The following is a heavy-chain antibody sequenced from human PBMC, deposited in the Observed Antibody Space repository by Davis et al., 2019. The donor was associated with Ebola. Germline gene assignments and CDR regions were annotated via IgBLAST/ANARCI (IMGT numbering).Heavy chain of an antibody. J-gene: IGHJ5*02. CDR1: GGSITSGGYS. V-gene: IGHV4-31*11. CDR3: ARWYTSGLGWFDP. D-gene: IGHD6-19*01. Sequence: LRLSCAVSGGSITSGGYSWSWVRQPPGKGLEWIAYIYFSGITGYNPSLRSRATISVDTSKNQFSLRLTSVTAADTAVYYCARWYTSGLGWFDPWGQGTLVTVSS. CDR2: IYFSGIT.